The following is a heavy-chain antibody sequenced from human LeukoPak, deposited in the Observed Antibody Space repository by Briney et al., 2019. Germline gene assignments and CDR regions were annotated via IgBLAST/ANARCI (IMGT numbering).Heavy chain of an antibody. V-gene: IGHV3-9*01. CDR3: ARGDSSGYYELDFRFDY. D-gene: IGHD3-22*01. CDR1: GLTFSDYY. Sequence: PGGSLRLSCAASGLTFSDYYMSWIRQAPGKGLEWVSGISWNSGSIGYADSVKGRFTISRDNAKNSLYLQMNSLRAEDTALYYCARGDSSGYYELDFRFDYWGQGTLVTVSS. CDR2: ISWNSGSI. J-gene: IGHJ4*02.